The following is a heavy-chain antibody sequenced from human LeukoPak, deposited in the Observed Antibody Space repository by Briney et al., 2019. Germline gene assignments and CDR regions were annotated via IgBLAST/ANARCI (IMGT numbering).Heavy chain of an antibody. CDR3: ARDSRGMDV. CDR1: GGSISSYY. V-gene: IGHV4-59*01. Sequence: PSGSLSLTCTVSGGSISSYYWSWIRQPPGKGLEWIGYIYYSGSTNYNPSLKSRVTISVDTSKNQFSLKLSSVTAADTAVYYCARDSRGMDVWGQGTTVTVSS. J-gene: IGHJ6*02. CDR2: IYYSGST.